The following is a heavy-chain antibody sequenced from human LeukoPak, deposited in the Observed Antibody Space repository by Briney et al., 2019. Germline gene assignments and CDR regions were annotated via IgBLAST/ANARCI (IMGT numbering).Heavy chain of an antibody. V-gene: IGHV1-69*04. CDR2: IIPILGIA. Sequence: PVKVSCKASGGTFSSYAISWVRQAPGQGLEWMGRIIPILGIANYAQKFQGRVTITADKSTSTAYMELSSLRSEDTAVYYCASYCSGGSCYSNGMDVWGQGTTVTVS. CDR1: GGTFSSYA. D-gene: IGHD2-15*01. CDR3: ASYCSGGSCYSNGMDV. J-gene: IGHJ6*02.